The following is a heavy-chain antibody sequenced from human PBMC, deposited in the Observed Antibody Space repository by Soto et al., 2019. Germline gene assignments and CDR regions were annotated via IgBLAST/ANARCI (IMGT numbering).Heavy chain of an antibody. V-gene: IGHV3-9*01. D-gene: IGHD1-26*01. Sequence: EVPLVESGGGVVEPGRSLRLSCIASGFTFDDYALQWVRQAPGKGLVWVSSVDWNSGSVAYADSVKGRFTVACDNARNSLFLQMKLRRGEETALYYCVKGRGIFLVHFGLDVWGQGTTVTVSS. J-gene: IGHJ6*02. CDR1: GFTFDDYA. CDR2: VDWNSGSV. CDR3: VKGRGIFLVHFGLDV.